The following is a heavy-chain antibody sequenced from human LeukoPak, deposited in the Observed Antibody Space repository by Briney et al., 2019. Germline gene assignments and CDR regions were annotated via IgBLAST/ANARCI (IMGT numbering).Heavy chain of an antibody. D-gene: IGHD6-6*01. CDR3: ARGKRGSFYYYMDV. CDR1: GGTFSSYA. J-gene: IGHJ6*03. Sequence: GASVKVSCKASGGTFSSYAISWVRQAPGQGLEWMGGIIPIFGTANYAQKFQGRATITTDESTSTAYMELSSLRSEDTAVYYCARGKRGSFYYYMDVWGKGTTVTVSS. CDR2: IIPIFGTA. V-gene: IGHV1-69*05.